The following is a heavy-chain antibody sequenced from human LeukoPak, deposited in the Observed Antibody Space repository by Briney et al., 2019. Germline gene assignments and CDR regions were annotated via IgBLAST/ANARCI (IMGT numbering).Heavy chain of an antibody. CDR2: IRYDGNNK. CDR3: AVLRGNAAFDS. J-gene: IGHJ4*02. Sequence: GGSLTLSCTASGFTFRSYGMHWVRQGPGKGLEWVSFIRYDGNNKYYTDSVKGRFIISRDNSNNTLYLQMNSLRAEDTAVYYCAVLRGNAAFDSWGQGTVVTVSS. V-gene: IGHV3-30*02. CDR1: GFTFRSYG. D-gene: IGHD1-1*01.